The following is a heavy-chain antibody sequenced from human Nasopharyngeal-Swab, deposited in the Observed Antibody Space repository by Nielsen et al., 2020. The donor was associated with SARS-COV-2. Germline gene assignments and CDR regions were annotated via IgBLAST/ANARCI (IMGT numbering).Heavy chain of an antibody. CDR2: ISYDGSNK. CDR3: ARDLPLIAAAGIPPRN. D-gene: IGHD6-13*01. J-gene: IGHJ4*02. Sequence: GGSLRLSCAASGFTFSSYAMHWVRQAPGKGLEWVAVISYDGSNKYYADSVKGRFTISRDNSKNTLYLQMNSLRAEDTAVYYCARDLPLIAAAGIPPRNWGQGTLVTVSS. CDR1: GFTFSSYA. V-gene: IGHV3-30-3*01.